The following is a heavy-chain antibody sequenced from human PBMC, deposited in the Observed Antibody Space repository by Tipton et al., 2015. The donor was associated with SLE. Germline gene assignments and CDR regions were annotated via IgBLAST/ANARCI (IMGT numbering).Heavy chain of an antibody. CDR3: ARVAYYDSSGYLFDY. V-gene: IGHV4-39*07. J-gene: IGHJ4*02. Sequence: TLSLTCTVSGGSISSSYYWGWIRQPPGKGLEWIGSIYYSGSTNYNPSLKSRVTISVDTSKNQFSLKLSSVTAADTAVYYCARVAYYDSSGYLFDYWGQGTLVTVSS. D-gene: IGHD3-22*01. CDR2: IYYSGST. CDR1: GGSISSSYY.